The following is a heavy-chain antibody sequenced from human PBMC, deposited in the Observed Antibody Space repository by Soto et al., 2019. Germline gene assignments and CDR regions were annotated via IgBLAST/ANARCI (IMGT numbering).Heavy chain of an antibody. CDR1: GFTFSSYG. Sequence: GGSLRLSCAASGFTFSSYGMHWVRQAPGKGLEWVAVIWYDGSNKYYADSMKGRFTISRDNSKNTLYLQMSGLRAGDAAVYYCAKGPTVFGAVISFDYYYGMYVWGQGTPVTVSS. CDR3: AKGPTVFGAVISFDYYYGMYV. D-gene: IGHD3-3*01. V-gene: IGHV3-33*03. J-gene: IGHJ6*02. CDR2: IWYDGSNK.